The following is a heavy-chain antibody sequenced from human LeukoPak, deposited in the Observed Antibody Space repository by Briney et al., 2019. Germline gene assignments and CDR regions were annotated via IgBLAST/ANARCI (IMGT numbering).Heavy chain of an antibody. CDR2: ISSSSSYI. Sequence: GGSLTLSCPASGFTFSSYSMNWVRQAPGKGLEWVSSISSSSSYIYYADSVKGRFTISRDNAKNSLYLQMNSLRAEDTAVYYCARDRRLYYYGSGIKTTWGQGTLVTVSS. CDR3: ARDRRLYYYGSGIKTT. CDR1: GFTFSSYS. V-gene: IGHV3-21*01. J-gene: IGHJ4*02. D-gene: IGHD3-10*01.